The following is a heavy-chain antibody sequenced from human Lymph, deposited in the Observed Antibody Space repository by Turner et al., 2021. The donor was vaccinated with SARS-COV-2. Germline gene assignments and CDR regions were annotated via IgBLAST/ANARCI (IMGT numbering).Heavy chain of an antibody. J-gene: IGHJ6*02. CDR2: FECEDGEI. CDR1: GYTLTELS. CDR3: ATVLCTGSSCYYYGMDV. V-gene: IGHV1-24*01. D-gene: IGHD2-15*01. Sequence: QVQLVQSGAGVKKPGASVKVSCKVSGYTLTELSMHWVRQAPGKGLEWMGGFECEDGEIIYAQKFQGRVTMTEDTSTDTAYMELSSLRSEDTAVYYCATVLCTGSSCYYYGMDVWGQGTTVTVSS.